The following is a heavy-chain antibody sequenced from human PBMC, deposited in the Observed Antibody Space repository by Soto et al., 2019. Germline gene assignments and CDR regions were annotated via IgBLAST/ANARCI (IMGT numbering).Heavy chain of an antibody. D-gene: IGHD1-26*01. V-gene: IGHV3-21*01. Sequence: VQLVESGGGVVQPGKSLKLSCAASGFTFSYYNMNWVRQAPGKGLEWVSSINGRGNYIYYTDAVKGRFTISRDNAKTSLYLQMNSLRAEDTAVYYCAREDGIVGATSAFDYWGQGTLVTVSS. J-gene: IGHJ4*02. CDR3: AREDGIVGATSAFDY. CDR2: INGRGNYI. CDR1: GFTFSYYN.